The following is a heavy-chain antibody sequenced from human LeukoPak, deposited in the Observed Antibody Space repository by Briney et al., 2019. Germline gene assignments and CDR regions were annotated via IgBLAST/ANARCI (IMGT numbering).Heavy chain of an antibody. J-gene: IGHJ4*02. D-gene: IGHD3-10*01. Sequence: PSETLSLTCTVSGGSISSSSYYWGWIRQPPGKGLEWIGSIYYSGSTYYNPSLKSRVTISVDTSKNQFSLKLSSVTAADTAVYYCARPSYGSGGTFDYWGQGTLVTVSS. CDR2: IYYSGST. CDR3: ARPSYGSGGTFDY. CDR1: GGSISSSSYY. V-gene: IGHV4-39*01.